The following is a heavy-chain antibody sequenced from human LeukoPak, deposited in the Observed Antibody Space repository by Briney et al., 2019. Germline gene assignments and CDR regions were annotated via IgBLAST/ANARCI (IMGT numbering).Heavy chain of an antibody. D-gene: IGHD6-19*01. Sequence: SETLSLTCIVSGDSVSGYYWNWIRQPAGKGPEWIGRIYTSGSTNYNPSLKSRVTISVDTSKNQFSLKLSSVTAADTAVYYCARSYSSGWYGSAFDIWGQGTMVTVSS. J-gene: IGHJ3*02. V-gene: IGHV4-4*07. CDR2: IYTSGST. CDR1: GDSVSGYY. CDR3: ARSYSSGWYGSAFDI.